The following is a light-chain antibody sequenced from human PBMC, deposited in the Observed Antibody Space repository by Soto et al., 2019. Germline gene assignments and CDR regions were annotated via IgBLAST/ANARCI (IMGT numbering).Light chain of an antibody. V-gene: IGKV1-8*01. Sequence: TQSPATLSLSPGERATLSCRASQSVTTYLAWYQQKPGKAPKLLIYAASTLQSGVPSRFSGSGSGTDFTLTISCLQSEDFATYYCQQYYSYPPWTFGQGTKVDI. CDR3: QQYYSYPPWT. J-gene: IGKJ1*01. CDR2: AAS. CDR1: QSVTTY.